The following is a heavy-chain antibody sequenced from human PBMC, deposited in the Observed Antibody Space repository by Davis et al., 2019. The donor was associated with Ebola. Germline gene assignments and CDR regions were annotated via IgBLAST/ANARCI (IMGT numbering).Heavy chain of an antibody. CDR2: MNPNSGNT. D-gene: IGHD2-15*01. V-gene: IGHV1-8*01. CDR1: GYTFTSYD. J-gene: IGHJ4*02. Sequence: ASVKVSCKASGYTFTSYDINWVRQATGQGLEWMGWMNPNSGNTGYAQKFQGRVTMTRNTSISTAYMELSSLRSEDTAVYYCARVRCSGGSCYSELDYWGQGTLVTVSS. CDR3: ARVRCSGGSCYSELDY.